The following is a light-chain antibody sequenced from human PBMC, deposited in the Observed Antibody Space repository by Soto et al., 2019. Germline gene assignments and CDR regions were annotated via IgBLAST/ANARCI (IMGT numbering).Light chain of an antibody. CDR1: QSISSW. J-gene: IGKJ1*01. CDR2: DAS. V-gene: IGKV1-5*01. Sequence: DIQMTKSPSTLSASVGDRVTITCRASQSISSWLAWYQQKPGKAPKLLIYDASSLECGVPSRFRGSGSGTEFTLIISSLQPDDFANDYCQQYNSYSWTCDQGTKVDIK. CDR3: QQYNSYSWT.